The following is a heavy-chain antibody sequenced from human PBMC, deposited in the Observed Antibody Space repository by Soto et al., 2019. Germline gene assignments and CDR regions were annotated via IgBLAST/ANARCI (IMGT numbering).Heavy chain of an antibody. J-gene: IGHJ4*02. CDR3: ARGVVI. CDR1: AGSFSGYY. CDR2: INHSGTT. D-gene: IGHD3-16*02. V-gene: IGHV4-34*01. Sequence: PSETLSLTCGVYAGSFSGYYWGWIRQSPEKGLEWIGEINHSGTTIYNPSLESRVTISIDTSKSQFSLNLRYVTAADTAVYYCARGVVIWGQGTLVTVSS.